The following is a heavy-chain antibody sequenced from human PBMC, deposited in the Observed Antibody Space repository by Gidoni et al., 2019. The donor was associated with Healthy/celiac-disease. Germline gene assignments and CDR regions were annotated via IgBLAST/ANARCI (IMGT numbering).Heavy chain of an antibody. CDR2: IRSKANSYAT. J-gene: IGHJ3*02. CDR1: GFTFSGSA. V-gene: IGHV3-73*02. Sequence: EVQLVESGGGLVQPGGSLKLSCAASGFTFSGSAMHWVRQASGKGLEWVGRIRSKANSYATAYAASVKGRFTISRDDSKNTAYLQMNSLKTEDTAVYYCTRHYLERRGAFDIWGQGTMVTVSS. CDR3: TRHYLERRGAFDI. D-gene: IGHD1-1*01.